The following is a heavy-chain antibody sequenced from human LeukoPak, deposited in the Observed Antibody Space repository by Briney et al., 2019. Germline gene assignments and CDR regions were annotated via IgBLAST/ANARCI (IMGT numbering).Heavy chain of an antibody. Sequence: GGSLRLSCEASGFTFRDYGMHWVRQAPGKGLEWVSVIYSGGSTYYADSVKGRFTISRDNSKNTLYLQMNSLRAEDTAVYYCATEGDYYDSSGFFPPSPVGIWGQGTMVTVSS. D-gene: IGHD3-22*01. J-gene: IGHJ3*02. V-gene: IGHV3-66*01. CDR1: GFTFRDYG. CDR3: ATEGDYYDSSGFFPPSPVGI. CDR2: IYSGGST.